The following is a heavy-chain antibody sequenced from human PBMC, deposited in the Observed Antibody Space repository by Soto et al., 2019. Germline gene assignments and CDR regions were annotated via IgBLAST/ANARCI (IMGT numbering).Heavy chain of an antibody. CDR1: GFTLNDFG. CDR2: ISGYDGNT. D-gene: IGHD3-10*01. J-gene: IGHJ4*02. V-gene: IGHV1-18*01. Sequence: GASVKVSCKASGFTLNDFGVSWVRQAPGQGLEWMGWISGYDGNTNFAQKYEGRVTVTIDSSTSTAYMELRNLRSDDTAMYYCAREKWFGQTPFDSWGQGTLVTVSS. CDR3: AREKWFGQTPFDS.